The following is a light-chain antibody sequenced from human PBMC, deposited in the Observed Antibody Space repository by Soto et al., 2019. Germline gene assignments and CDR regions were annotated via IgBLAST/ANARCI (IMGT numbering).Light chain of an antibody. V-gene: IGLV2-8*01. Sequence: QSVLTQPPSASGSPGQSVTISCTGTSNDIGGYNFVSWYQQHPGKAPKLMIDEVNKRPSGVPDRFSGSKSGNTASLTVSGLQAEDEADYYCSSYADTNNLVFGGGTKLTVL. J-gene: IGLJ2*01. CDR2: EVN. CDR1: SNDIGGYNF. CDR3: SSYADTNNLV.